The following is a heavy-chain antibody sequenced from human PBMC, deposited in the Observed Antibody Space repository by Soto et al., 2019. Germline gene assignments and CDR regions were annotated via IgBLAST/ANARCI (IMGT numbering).Heavy chain of an antibody. CDR1: GGSISSGGYY. CDR2: IYYSGST. D-gene: IGHD3-22*01. CDR3: ARGQGPYYYDSSGPPTGAFDT. J-gene: IGHJ3*02. V-gene: IGHV4-31*03. Sequence: SETLSLTCTVSGGSISSGGYYWSWIRQHPGKGLEWIGYIYYSGSTYYNPSLKSRVTISVDTSKNQFSLKLSSVTAADTAVYYCARGQGPYYYDSSGPPTGAFDTWGQGTMVTVSS.